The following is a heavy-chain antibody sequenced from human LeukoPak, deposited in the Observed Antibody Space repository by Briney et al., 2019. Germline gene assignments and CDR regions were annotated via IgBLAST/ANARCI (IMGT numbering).Heavy chain of an antibody. D-gene: IGHD2-2*01. CDR3: ARARLISRSDILDY. V-gene: IGHV3-21*01. Sequence: GGSLRLSCAASGFTFSSYSMNWVRQAPGKGLEWVSSISSSSSYIYYADSVKGRFTISRDNSKNTLYLQMSSLRAEDTAVYYCARARLISRSDILDYWGQGTLVTVSS. CDR2: ISSSSSYI. J-gene: IGHJ4*02. CDR1: GFTFSSYS.